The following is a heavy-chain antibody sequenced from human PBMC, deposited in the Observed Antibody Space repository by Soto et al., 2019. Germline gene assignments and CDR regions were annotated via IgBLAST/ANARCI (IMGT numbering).Heavy chain of an antibody. D-gene: IGHD2-21*02. CDR3: ARELAVVVTAIAY. J-gene: IGHJ4*02. CDR2: ISYDGSNK. V-gene: IGHV3-30-3*01. CDR1: GFTFSSYA. Sequence: QVQLVESGGGVVQPGRSLRLSCAASGFTFSSYAMHWVRQAPGKGLEWVAVISYDGSNKYYADSVKGRFTISRDNSKNTLYLQMNSLRAEDTAVYYCARELAVVVTAIAYWGQGTLVTVSS.